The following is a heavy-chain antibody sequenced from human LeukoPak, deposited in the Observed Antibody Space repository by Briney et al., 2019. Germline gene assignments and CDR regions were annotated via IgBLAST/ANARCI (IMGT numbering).Heavy chain of an antibody. CDR1: GFTFGSYG. Sequence: GGSLRLSCAASGFTFGSYGMHWVRQAPGKGLEWVAVIWYDGSNKYYADSVKGRFTISRDNSKNTLYLQMNSLRAEDTAVYYCAKESSSGYYYDAFDIWGQGTMVTVSS. CDR2: IWYDGSNK. D-gene: IGHD3-22*01. J-gene: IGHJ3*02. V-gene: IGHV3-33*06. CDR3: AKESSSGYYYDAFDI.